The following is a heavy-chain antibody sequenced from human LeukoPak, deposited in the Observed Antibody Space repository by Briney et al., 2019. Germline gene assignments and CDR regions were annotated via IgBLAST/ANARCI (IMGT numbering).Heavy chain of an antibody. CDR1: GGSISSGSYY. J-gene: IGHJ5*02. V-gene: IGHV4-61*02. D-gene: IGHD3-10*01. CDR3: AREGGSGSYRGNWFDP. CDR2: IYTSGST. Sequence: PSQTLSLTCTVSGGSISSGSYYWSWIRQPAGKGLEWIGRIYTSGSTNYNPSLKSRVTISVDTSKNQFSLKLSSVTAADTAVYYCAREGGSGSYRGNWFDPWGQGTLVTVSS.